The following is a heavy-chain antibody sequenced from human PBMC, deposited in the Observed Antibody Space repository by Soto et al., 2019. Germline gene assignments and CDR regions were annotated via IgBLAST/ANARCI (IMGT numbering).Heavy chain of an antibody. D-gene: IGHD3-3*01. J-gene: IGHJ5*02. V-gene: IGHV1-24*01. CDR1: GYTLAELS. CDR2: FDPEDGET. Sequence: ASGKVSCKVSGYTLAELSMHWVRQAPGKGLEWMGGFDPEDGETIYAQKFQGRVTMTEDTSTDTAYMELSSLRSEDTAVYYCATKGPRFGVVISNWFDPWGQGTLVTVSS. CDR3: ATKGPRFGVVISNWFDP.